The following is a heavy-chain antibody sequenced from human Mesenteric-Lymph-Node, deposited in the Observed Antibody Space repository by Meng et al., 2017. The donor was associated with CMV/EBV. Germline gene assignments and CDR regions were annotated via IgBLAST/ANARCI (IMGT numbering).Heavy chain of an antibody. CDR2: ISSSGSTI. Sequence: GESLKISCAASGFTFSDYYMSWIRQAPGKGLEWVSYISSSGSTIYYADSVKGRFTISRDNAKNSLYLQMNSLRAEDTAVYYCARSYYDSSGYPYFDYWGQGTLVTVSS. D-gene: IGHD3-22*01. V-gene: IGHV3-11*01. J-gene: IGHJ4*02. CDR1: GFTFSDYY. CDR3: ARSYYDSSGYPYFDY.